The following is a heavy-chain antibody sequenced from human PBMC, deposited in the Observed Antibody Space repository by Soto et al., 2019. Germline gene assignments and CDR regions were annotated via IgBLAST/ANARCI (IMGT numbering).Heavy chain of an antibody. V-gene: IGHV3-33*01. Sequence: GGSLRLSCAASGFTFSSYGMHWVRQAPGKGLEWVAVIWYDGSNKYYADSVKGRFTISRDNSKNTLYLQMNSLRAEDTAVYYCARVIYGDYEDYYYGMDVWGQGTTVTVSS. CDR2: IWYDGSNK. D-gene: IGHD4-17*01. CDR1: GFTFSSYG. J-gene: IGHJ6*02. CDR3: ARVIYGDYEDYYYGMDV.